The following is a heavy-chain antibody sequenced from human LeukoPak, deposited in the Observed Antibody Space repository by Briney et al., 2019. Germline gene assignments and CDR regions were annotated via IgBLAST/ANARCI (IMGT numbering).Heavy chain of an antibody. CDR3: ARGDHGAGDDAFDI. D-gene: IGHD1-14*01. CDR2: INPNSGGT. V-gene: IGHV1-2*02. CDR1: EYTFTGYY. J-gene: IGHJ3*02. Sequence: GASVKVSCKASEYTFTGYYLHWVRQAPGQGLEWMGWINPNSGGTNYAQKFQGRVTMTRDTSISTAYMELSRLRSDDTAVYYCARGDHGAGDDAFDIWGQGTMVTVSS.